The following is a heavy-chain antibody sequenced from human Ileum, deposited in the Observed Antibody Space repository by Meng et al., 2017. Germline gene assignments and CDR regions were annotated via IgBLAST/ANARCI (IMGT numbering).Heavy chain of an antibody. CDR3: VRNEGYSLGD. J-gene: IGHJ4*02. D-gene: IGHD2-21*01. V-gene: IGHV4-4*02. CDR2: ISQESGRT. Sequence: VQLEESGPGLVKPAGTLALSSAVADAPISSRDWWSWVRQPPGKGLEWIGEISQESGRTNYNPSLKSRVTISLDKSKNQFSLNLNSVTAADTAVYYCVRNEGYSLGDWGQGTLVTVSS. CDR1: DAPISSRDW.